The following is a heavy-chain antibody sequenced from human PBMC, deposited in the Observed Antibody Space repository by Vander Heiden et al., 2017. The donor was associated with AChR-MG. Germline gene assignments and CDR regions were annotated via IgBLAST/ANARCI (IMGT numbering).Heavy chain of an antibody. CDR2: INHSGST. J-gene: IGHJ6*03. D-gene: IGHD1-1*01. V-gene: IGHV4-34*01. CDR3: LGTKEYYYYYYYMDV. Sequence: QVQLQQWGAGLLKPSETLSLTCAVYGGSFSGYYWSWIRQPPGKGLEWIGEINHSGSTNYNPSLKSRVTISVDTSKNQFSLKLSSVTAADTAAYYCLGTKEYYYYYYYMDVWGKGTTVTVSS. CDR1: GGSFSGYY.